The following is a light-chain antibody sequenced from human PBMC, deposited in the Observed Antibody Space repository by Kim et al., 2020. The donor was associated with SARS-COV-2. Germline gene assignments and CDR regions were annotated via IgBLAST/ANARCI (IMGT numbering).Light chain of an antibody. J-gene: IGKJ2*01. Sequence: EIVMTQSPATLSVSPGERATLSCRASQSVRSNLAWYQQKPSQAPRLIIYAASTRATGIPARFSGSGSGTEFTLTISSLQSEDFAVYYCQQYTNWPPEYTCGQGNKLEI. V-gene: IGKV3-15*01. CDR1: QSVRSN. CDR3: QQYTNWPPEYT. CDR2: AAS.